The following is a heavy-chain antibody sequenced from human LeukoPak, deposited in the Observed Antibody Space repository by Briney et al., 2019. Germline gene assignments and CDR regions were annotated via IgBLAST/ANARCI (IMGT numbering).Heavy chain of an antibody. CDR3: ARRDLVAAAGSDY. V-gene: IGHV1-2*02. CDR2: INPNSGGT. J-gene: IGHJ4*02. Sequence: ASVKVSCKASGYTFTGYYMHWVRQAPGQGLEWMGWINPNSGGTNYAQKFQGRVTMTRDTSISTAYMELSRLRSDDTAVYHCARRDLVAAAGSDYWGQGTLVTVSS. CDR1: GYTFTGYY. D-gene: IGHD6-13*01.